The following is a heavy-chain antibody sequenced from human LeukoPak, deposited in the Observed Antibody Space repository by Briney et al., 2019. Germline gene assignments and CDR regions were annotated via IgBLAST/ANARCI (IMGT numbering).Heavy chain of an antibody. CDR1: GYTLTELS. CDR3: ARSSSSRDSDFDY. V-gene: IGHV1-2*02. D-gene: IGHD6-19*01. CDR2: INPNSGGT. Sequence: ASVKVSCKVSGYTLTELSMHWVRQAPGKGLEWMGWINPNSGGTNYAQKFQGRVTMTRDTSISTVYMALSSLKSDDTAVYYCARSSSSRDSDFDYWGQGTLVTVSS. J-gene: IGHJ4*02.